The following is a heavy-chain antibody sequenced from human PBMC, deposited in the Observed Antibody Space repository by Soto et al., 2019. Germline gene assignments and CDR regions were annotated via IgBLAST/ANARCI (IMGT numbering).Heavy chain of an antibody. CDR3: ANCRVVDYGMDV. CDR2: ISGSGGST. CDR1: GFTFSSYA. D-gene: IGHD6-6*01. J-gene: IGHJ6*02. V-gene: IGHV3-23*01. Sequence: PGGSLRLSCAASGFTFSSYAMSWVRQAPGKGLEWVSAISGSGGSTYYADSVKGRFTISRDNSKNTLYLQMNSLRAEDTAVYYCANCRVVDYGMDVWGHGTTVTVSS.